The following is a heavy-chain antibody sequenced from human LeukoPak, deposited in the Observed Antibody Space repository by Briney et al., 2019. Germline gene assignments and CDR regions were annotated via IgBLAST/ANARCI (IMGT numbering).Heavy chain of an antibody. J-gene: IGHJ4*02. CDR3: AREATVVGATII. Sequence: SETLSLTCAVSGGSVTTYYWSWIRQSAGKGLEWIGHISTSGTTTYNPSLKSRVTMSVDTSKNQFSLKLTSVTAADTAVYYCAREATVVGATIIWGQGTLVTVSS. CDR2: ISTSGTT. CDR1: GGSVTTYY. D-gene: IGHD1-26*01. V-gene: IGHV4-4*07.